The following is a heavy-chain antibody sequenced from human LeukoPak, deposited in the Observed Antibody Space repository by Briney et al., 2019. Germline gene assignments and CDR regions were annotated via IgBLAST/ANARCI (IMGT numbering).Heavy chain of an antibody. Sequence: PSETLSLTCTVSGGSISSSSYYWGWIRQPPGKGLEWIGSIYYSGSTYYNPSLKSRVTISVDTSKNQFSLKLSSVTAADTAVYYCARDPAMGTMVRGAPVNWFDPWGQGTLVTVSS. J-gene: IGHJ5*02. V-gene: IGHV4-39*07. CDR3: ARDPAMGTMVRGAPVNWFDP. D-gene: IGHD3-10*01. CDR1: GGSISSSSYY. CDR2: IYYSGST.